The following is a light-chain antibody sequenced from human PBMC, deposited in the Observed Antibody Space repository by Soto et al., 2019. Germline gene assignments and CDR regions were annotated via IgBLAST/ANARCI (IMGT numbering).Light chain of an antibody. CDR2: RAS. J-gene: IGKJ1*01. Sequence: EIVMTQSPATLAGSPGETVTLSCRASQSLSGNLAWYQQKPGQAPRLLIFRASTRATGVPARFSGRGSGTEFTLTISGLQSEDFAVYYCQQYSKWPPCTFGPGTKVDIK. CDR1: QSLSGN. CDR3: QQYSKWPPCT. V-gene: IGKV3-15*01.